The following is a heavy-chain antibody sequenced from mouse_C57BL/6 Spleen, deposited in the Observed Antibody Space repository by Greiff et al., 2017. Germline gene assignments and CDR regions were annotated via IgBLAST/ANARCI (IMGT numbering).Heavy chain of an antibody. J-gene: IGHJ1*03. D-gene: IGHD1-1*01. CDR1: GYTFTSYW. Sequence: VQRVESGAELAKPGASVKLSCKASGYTFTSYWMHWVKQRPGQGLEWIGYINPSSGYTKYNQKFKDKATLTADKSSSTAYMQLSSLTYEDSAVYYCARGSSPDWYFDVWGTGTTVTVSS. CDR2: INPSSGYT. CDR3: ARGSSPDWYFDV. V-gene: IGHV1-7*01.